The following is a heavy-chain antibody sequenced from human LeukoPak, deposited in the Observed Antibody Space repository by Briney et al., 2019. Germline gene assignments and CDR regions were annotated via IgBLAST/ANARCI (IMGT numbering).Heavy chain of an antibody. CDR1: GFTSSSYA. CDR2: ISSNGGST. Sequence: GGSLRLSCAASGFTSSSYAMHWVRQAPGKGLEYVSAISSNGGSTYYANSVKGRFTISRDNSKNTLYLQMGSLRAEDMAVYYCARVDSSGLFDYWGQGTLVTVSS. D-gene: IGHD6-19*01. CDR3: ARVDSSGLFDY. J-gene: IGHJ4*02. V-gene: IGHV3-64*01.